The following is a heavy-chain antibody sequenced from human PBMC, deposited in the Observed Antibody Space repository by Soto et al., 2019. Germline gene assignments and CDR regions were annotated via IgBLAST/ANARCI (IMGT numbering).Heavy chain of an antibody. J-gene: IGHJ6*02. CDR3: ATAFEYSTSFRVRGMAV. Sequence: EVQLVESGGGLVQPGGSLRLSCAASGFTVSSNYMSWVRQAPGKGLEWVSVIYSGGSTYYADSVKRRFTISRDNSKHKLYRQMDSLRADDTAVNYCATAFEYSTSFRVRGMAVWCQGTTVTVS. D-gene: IGHD6-6*01. CDR2: IYSGGST. CDR1: GFTVSSNY. V-gene: IGHV3-66*01.